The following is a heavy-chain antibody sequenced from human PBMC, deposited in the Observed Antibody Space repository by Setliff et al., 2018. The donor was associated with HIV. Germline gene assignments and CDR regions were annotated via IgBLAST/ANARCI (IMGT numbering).Heavy chain of an antibody. J-gene: IGHJ3*01. D-gene: IGHD6-19*01. V-gene: IGHV4-34*12. CDR1: GGSFSGYY. CDR3: AREERGWSNRGAFDV. CDR2: IIHSGST. Sequence: SETLSLTCAVYGGSFSGYYWSWIRQPPGKGLEWIGEIIHSGSTYYNPSLKSRVTVSADTSKNQFSLRLNSVTAADTAVYYCAREERGWSNRGAFDVWGLGTMVTVSS.